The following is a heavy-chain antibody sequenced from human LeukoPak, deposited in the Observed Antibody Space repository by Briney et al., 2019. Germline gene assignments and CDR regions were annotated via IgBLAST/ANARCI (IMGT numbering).Heavy chain of an antibody. V-gene: IGHV3-23*01. CDR2: IIGPGGDT. CDR3: AKAAAERCASIKCYPFDS. CDR1: GFTFSNAW. D-gene: IGHD1-1*01. Sequence: PGGSLRLSCAASGFTFSNAWMNWVRQAPGKGLEWVASIIGPGGDTYHAGSVRGRFTISRDNSKNTLYLQMSHLRVEDTALYYCAKAAAERCASIKCYPFDSWGQGTLVAVSS. J-gene: IGHJ4*02.